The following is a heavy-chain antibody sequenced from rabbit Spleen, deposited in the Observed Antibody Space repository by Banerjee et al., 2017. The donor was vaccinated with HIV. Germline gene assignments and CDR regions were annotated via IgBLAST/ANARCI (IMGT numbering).Heavy chain of an antibody. J-gene: IGHJ2*01. D-gene: IGHD5-1*01. CDR1: GFSISSYYM. Sequence: QEQLEESAGGLVQPGGSLTLTCTASGFSISSYYMNWVRQAPGKGLEWIACIDTGDGDTYYANWAKGRFTISRTSSTTVTLQMTSLTAADTATYFCARNHVNVFDPWGPGTLVTVS. V-gene: IGHV1S45*01. CDR2: IDTGDGDT. CDR3: ARNHVNVFDP.